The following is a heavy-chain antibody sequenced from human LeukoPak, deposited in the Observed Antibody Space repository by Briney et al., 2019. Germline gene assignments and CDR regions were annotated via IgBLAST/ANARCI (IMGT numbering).Heavy chain of an antibody. CDR3: ASPPPSYCGGDCYSDYYYYMDV. D-gene: IGHD2-21*01. Sequence: GGSLRLSCAASGFTFSTYWMHWVRQDPGKGLVWVSRISSDASITSYADPVKGRFTISRDNSKNTLYLQMNSLRAEDTAVYYCASPPPSYCGGDCYSDYYYYMDVWGKGTTVTVSS. V-gene: IGHV3-74*01. J-gene: IGHJ6*03. CDR2: ISSDASIT. CDR1: GFTFSTYW.